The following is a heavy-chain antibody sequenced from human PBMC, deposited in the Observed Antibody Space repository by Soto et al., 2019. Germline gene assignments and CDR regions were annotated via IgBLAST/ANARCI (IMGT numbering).Heavy chain of an antibody. D-gene: IGHD2-15*01. V-gene: IGHV1-2*04. J-gene: IGHJ1*01. CDR2: INPNSGGT. Sequence: ASVKVSCKASGYTFTGYYMHWVRQAPGQGLEWMGWINPNSGGTNYAQKFQGWVTMTRDTSISTAYMELSRLRSDDTAVYFSVRGYCTTSPCSGDFQFWGQGTLVTVSS. CDR1: GYTFTGYY. CDR3: VRGYCTTSPCSGDFQF.